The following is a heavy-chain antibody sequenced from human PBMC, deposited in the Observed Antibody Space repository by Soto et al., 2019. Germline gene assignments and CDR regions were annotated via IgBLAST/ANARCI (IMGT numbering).Heavy chain of an antibody. CDR1: GFTYSNYG. J-gene: IGHJ6*02. V-gene: IGHV3-33*01. CDR2: IWYNGNKK. CDR3: LRDRAYCGGDCPYYYGLDV. D-gene: IGHD2-21*02. Sequence: QVQLVESGGGVVQPGRSLRLSCAASGFTYSNYGMHWVRQAPGKGLEWVAVIWYNGNKKFYTDSVKGRFTISRDNSKNTLYLQINSLRAEDTAVYYCLRDRAYCGGDCPYYYGLDVWGQATTVTVSS.